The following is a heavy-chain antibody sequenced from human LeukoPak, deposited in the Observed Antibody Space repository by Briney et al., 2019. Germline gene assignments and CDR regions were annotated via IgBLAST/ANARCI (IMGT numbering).Heavy chain of an antibody. CDR1: GFSISRHW. J-gene: IGHJ4*02. V-gene: IGHV3-74*01. D-gene: IGHD5-24*01. CDR3: ASTRWLQLDY. CDR2: IRGDGADT. Sequence: SGGSLRLSCAASGFSISRHWMHWVRQAPGKGLVWVSRIRGDGADTGNADSVKGRFTISRDNAKNTLFLQMNSLRAEDTAVYYCASTRWLQLDYWGQGTLVTVSS.